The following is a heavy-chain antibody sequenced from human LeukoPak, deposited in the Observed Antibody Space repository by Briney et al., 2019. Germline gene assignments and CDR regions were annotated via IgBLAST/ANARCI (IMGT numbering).Heavy chain of an antibody. V-gene: IGHV4-31*03. CDR2: IYYSGST. CDR1: GGSISSGGYY. J-gene: IGHJ5*02. D-gene: IGHD6-13*01. CDR3: ARGLQQLVLGDWFDP. Sequence: KPSETLSLTCTVSGGSISSGGYYWSWIRQHPGKGLEWIGYIYYSGSTYYNPSLKSRVTISVDTSKNQFSLKLSSVTAADTAVYYCARGLQQLVLGDWFDPWGQGTLVTVSS.